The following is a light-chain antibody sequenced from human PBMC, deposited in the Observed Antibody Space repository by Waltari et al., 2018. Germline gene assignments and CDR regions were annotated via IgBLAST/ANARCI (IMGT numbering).Light chain of an antibody. Sequence: SSELTQPPSVSVSPGQPATITCSGDNLGSKNVSWYLLKSGQPPLLVIDQDNKRPSGIPGRFCGSNAGNAATLTVSGTQSVDEDDYYCQAWDTSAAVVFGGGTKLTVL. V-gene: IGLV3-1*01. CDR2: QDN. CDR3: QAWDTSAAVV. J-gene: IGLJ2*01. CDR1: NLGSKN.